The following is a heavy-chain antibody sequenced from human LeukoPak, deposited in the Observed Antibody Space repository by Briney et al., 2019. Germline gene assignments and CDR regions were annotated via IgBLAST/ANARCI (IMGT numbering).Heavy chain of an antibody. V-gene: IGHV1-24*01. CDR2: FDPEDGET. CDR3: ATDLTCSSTSCYVDY. D-gene: IGHD2-2*01. Sequence: APVKVSCKVSGYTLTELSMHWVRQAPGKGLEWMGSFDPEDGETIYAQKFQGRVTMTEDTSTDTAYMELSSLRSEDTAIYYCATDLTCSSTSCYVDYWGQGALVTVSS. CDR1: GYTLTELS. J-gene: IGHJ4*02.